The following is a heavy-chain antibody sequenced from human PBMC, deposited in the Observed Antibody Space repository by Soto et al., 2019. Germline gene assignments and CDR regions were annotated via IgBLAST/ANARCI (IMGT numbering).Heavy chain of an antibody. V-gene: IGHV1-2*04. Sequence: ASVKVSCKASGYTFTGYYMHWVRQAPGQGLEWMGWINPNSGGTNYAQKLQGWVTMTRDTSISTAYMELSRLRSDGTAVYYCARAVGITGTLTGGMDVWGQGTTVTVSS. CDR1: GYTFTGYY. CDR2: INPNSGGT. D-gene: IGHD1-7*01. J-gene: IGHJ6*02. CDR3: ARAVGITGTLTGGMDV.